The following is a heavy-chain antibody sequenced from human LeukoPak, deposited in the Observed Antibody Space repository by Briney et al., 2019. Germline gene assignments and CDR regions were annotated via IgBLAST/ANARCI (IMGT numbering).Heavy chain of an antibody. CDR1: GFTFSSYS. CDR3: ARDRGYCSSTSCYSDAFDI. J-gene: IGHJ3*02. CDR2: ISSSSSYI. Sequence: PGGSLRLSCAASGFTFSSYSRTWVRQAPGKGLEWVSSISSSSSYIYYADSVKGRFTISRDNAKNSLYLQMNSLRAEDTAVYYCARDRGYCSSTSCYSDAFDIWGQGTMVTVSS. V-gene: IGHV3-21*01. D-gene: IGHD2-2*01.